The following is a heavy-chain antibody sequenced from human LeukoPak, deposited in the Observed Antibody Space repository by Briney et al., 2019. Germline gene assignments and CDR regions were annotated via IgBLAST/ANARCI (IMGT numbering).Heavy chain of an antibody. D-gene: IGHD4-11*01. J-gene: IGHJ4*02. CDR3: ARDRVRGNSNPFFDY. CDR1: GVSVSSGTWV. V-gene: IGHV4-61*01. Sequence: SETLSLTCTVSGVSVSSGTWVWSSPGQALGWVLMCNAKIYYSGSTKYNPSRMSRVTITVDTTKNQYSLELSSVTAADTAVYYWARDRVRGNSNPFFDYWGQGTLVTVYS. CDR2: IYYSGST.